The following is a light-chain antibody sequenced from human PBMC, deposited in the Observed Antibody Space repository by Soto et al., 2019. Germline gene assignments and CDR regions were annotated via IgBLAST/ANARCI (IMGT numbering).Light chain of an antibody. CDR3: QQYNNWPPYT. CDR1: QSVSSN. V-gene: IGKV3-15*01. Sequence: EIVMTQSPATLSVSPGERVTLSCRASQSVSSNLAWYQQKPGQAPRLLIYGASTRATGIPARFSGSGSGTEFTLTISSLQSEDFAVYYGQQYNNWPPYTFGQGTKLEIK. J-gene: IGKJ2*01. CDR2: GAS.